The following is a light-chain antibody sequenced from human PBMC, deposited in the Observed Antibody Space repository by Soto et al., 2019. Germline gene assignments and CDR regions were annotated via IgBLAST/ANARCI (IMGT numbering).Light chain of an antibody. J-gene: IGKJ1*01. Sequence: EIVLTPSPGTLSLSPGERATLSCRASQSVSSSYLAWYQQKPGQAPRLLIYGASSRATGIPDRFSGSGSGTDFTLTISRLEPEDFAVYYCQLYGGTVGQGTKVEIK. V-gene: IGKV3-20*01. CDR3: QLYGGT. CDR2: GAS. CDR1: QSVSSSY.